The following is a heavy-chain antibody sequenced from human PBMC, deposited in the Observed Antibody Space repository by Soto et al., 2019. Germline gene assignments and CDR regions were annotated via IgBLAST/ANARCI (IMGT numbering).Heavy chain of an antibody. CDR3: AKEIITMVRGPYYYYGMDV. Sequence: GGSLRLSCAASGFTFDDYAMHWVRQAPGKGLEWVSGISWNSGSIGYADSVKGRFTISRDNAKNSLYLQMNSLRAEDTALYYCAKEIITMVRGPYYYYGMDVWGQWTTVTVSS. CDR2: ISWNSGSI. CDR1: GFTFDDYA. J-gene: IGHJ6*02. V-gene: IGHV3-9*01. D-gene: IGHD3-10*01.